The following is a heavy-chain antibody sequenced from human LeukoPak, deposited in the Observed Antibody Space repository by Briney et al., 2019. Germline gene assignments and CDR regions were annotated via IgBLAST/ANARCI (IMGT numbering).Heavy chain of an antibody. Sequence: GSLRLSCAASGITVSSNYMSWVRQAPGKGLEWVSVIYSGGSTYYADSVKGRFTISRDNSKNTLYLQMNSLGAEDTAVYYCARDGRFTDGSGTYYLAFDIWGQGTMVTVSS. J-gene: IGHJ3*02. CDR2: IYSGGST. CDR1: GITVSSNY. CDR3: ARDGRFTDGSGTYYLAFDI. D-gene: IGHD3-10*01. V-gene: IGHV3-66*01.